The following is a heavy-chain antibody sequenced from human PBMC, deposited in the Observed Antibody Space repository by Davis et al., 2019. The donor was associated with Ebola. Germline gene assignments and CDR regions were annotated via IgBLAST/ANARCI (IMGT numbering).Heavy chain of an antibody. CDR3: ARHPHPDIVVVPAAIDDAFDI. V-gene: IGHV4-34*01. J-gene: IGHJ3*02. D-gene: IGHD2-2*02. CDR1: GGSFSGYY. CDR2: INHSGST. Sequence: PSETLSLTCAVYGGSFSGYYWSWIRQPPGKGLEWIGEINHSGSTNYNPSLKSRVTISVDTSKNQFSLKLSSVTAADTAVYYCARHPHPDIVVVPAAIDDAFDIWGQGTMVTVSS.